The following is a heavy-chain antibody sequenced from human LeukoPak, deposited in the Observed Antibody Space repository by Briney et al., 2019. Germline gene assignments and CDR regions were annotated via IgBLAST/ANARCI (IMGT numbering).Heavy chain of an antibody. CDR3: VRVGFTTSWSNFDY. CDR2: INPNGGDT. J-gene: IGHJ4*02. Sequence: ASVKVSCKAAGYNFPAYFMHWVRHAPGQGLEWMGRINPNGGDTNYAQKFQGRVTMASDTSISTVYMELNSLMADDTAVYYCVRVGFTTSWSNFDYWGQGTLVTVSS. CDR1: GYNFPAYF. V-gene: IGHV1-2*06. D-gene: IGHD2-2*01.